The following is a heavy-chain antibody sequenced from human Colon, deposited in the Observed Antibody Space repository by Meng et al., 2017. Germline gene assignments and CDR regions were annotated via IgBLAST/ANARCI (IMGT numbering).Heavy chain of an antibody. J-gene: IGHJ3*02. V-gene: IGHV1-2*06. CDR3: ARVKDSSGSDAFDI. CDR1: GYTFTGYY. D-gene: IGHD3-22*01. CDR2: INPNSGGT. Sequence: ASVKVSCKASGYTFTGYYMHWVRQAPGQGLEWMGRINPNSGGTNYAQNFQGRVTMTRDTSISTAYMELSSLRSDDTALYYCARVKDSSGSDAFDIWGQGTVVTVSS.